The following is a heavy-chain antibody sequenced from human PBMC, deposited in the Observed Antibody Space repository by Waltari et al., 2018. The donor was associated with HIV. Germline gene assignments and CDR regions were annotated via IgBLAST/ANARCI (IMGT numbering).Heavy chain of an antibody. Sequence: EVQLVESGGGLVQPGGSLRLSCEATGSTLSSDWMTWVRQAPGKGWERVGNIKEAGSEKWLVDSVKGRFTIAGDNAKNSVYLKMTSLRAEVTAVYYCARSRSDAFDLWGQGTRVTVSS. CDR3: ARSRSDAFDL. J-gene: IGHJ3*01. V-gene: IGHV3-7*01. CDR2: IKEAGSEK. CDR1: GSTLSSDW.